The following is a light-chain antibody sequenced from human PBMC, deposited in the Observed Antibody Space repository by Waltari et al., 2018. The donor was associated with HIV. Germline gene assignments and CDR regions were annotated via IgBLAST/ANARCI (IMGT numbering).Light chain of an antibody. CDR1: SNDVGGYKY. CDR3: SSFTISSTLD. Sequence: QSALTQPASVSGSPGQSITISCTGTSNDVGGYKYVSWYQQHPGKAPKLMSYQVTNRPSGVSNRFSGSKSGNTASLTISGLQAEDEADYYCSSFTISSTLDFGTGTKVTVL. CDR2: QVT. J-gene: IGLJ1*01. V-gene: IGLV2-14*01.